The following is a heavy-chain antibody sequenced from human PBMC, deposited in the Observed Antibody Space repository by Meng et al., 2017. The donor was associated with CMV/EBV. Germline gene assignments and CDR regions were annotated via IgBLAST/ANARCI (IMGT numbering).Heavy chain of an antibody. CDR2: IIPILGIA. CDR3: ARDKLSIAARPDYYYGMDV. CDR1: GGTFSSYA. V-gene: IGHV1-69*10. D-gene: IGHD6-6*01. J-gene: IGHJ6*02. Sequence: SAKVSCKASGGTFSSYAISWVRQAPGQGLEWMGGIIPILGIANYAQKFQGRVTITADKSTSTAYMELSSLRSEDTAVYYCARDKLSIAARPDYYYGMDVWGQGTTVTVSS.